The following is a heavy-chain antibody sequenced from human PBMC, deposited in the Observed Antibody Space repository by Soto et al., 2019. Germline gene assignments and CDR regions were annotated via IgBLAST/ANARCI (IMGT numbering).Heavy chain of an antibody. V-gene: IGHV4-31*03. D-gene: IGHD3-22*01. Sequence: SGTLSRTCTVSGGSISSGGYYWSWIRQHPGKGLEWSGYIYYSWSTYYNPSLKSRVTISVDTSKNQFSLKLSSVTAADTAVYYCARGHPNYYDSSREYWGQGTLVTVSS. CDR3: ARGHPNYYDSSREY. J-gene: IGHJ4*02. CDR2: IYYSWST. CDR1: GGSISSGGYY.